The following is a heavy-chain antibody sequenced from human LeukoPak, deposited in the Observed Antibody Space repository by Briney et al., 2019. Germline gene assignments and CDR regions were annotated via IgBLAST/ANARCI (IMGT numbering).Heavy chain of an antibody. J-gene: IGHJ4*02. CDR1: GFTLSTYG. D-gene: IGHD2-8*01. CDR2: IRYDGGNK. V-gene: IGHV3-30*02. CDR3: AKENLMADFDY. Sequence: PGGSLRLSCAVSGFTLSTYGVHWVRQAPGKGLEWVTFIRYDGGNKYYADSVKGRFTISRDNSKNTLYLQMNSLRAEDTAVYYCAKENLMADFDYWGQGTLVTVSS.